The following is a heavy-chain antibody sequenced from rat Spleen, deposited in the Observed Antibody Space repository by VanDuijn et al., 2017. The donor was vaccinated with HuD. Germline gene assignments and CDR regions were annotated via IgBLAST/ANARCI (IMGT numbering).Heavy chain of an antibody. CDR3: ARRHYGYTDYFDY. Sequence: EVRLVESGGGLVQPGRSLKLSCAASGFTFTNYDMAWVRQAPTKGLEWIATISYGDSFGHSNTYYRDSVKGRFTFSRDNAKSTLYLQMNSLRSEDTATYYCARRHYGYTDYFDYWGQGVMVTVSS. D-gene: IGHD1-9*01. J-gene: IGHJ2*01. CDR1: GFTFTNYD. CDR2: ISYGDSFGHSNT. V-gene: IGHV5-25*01.